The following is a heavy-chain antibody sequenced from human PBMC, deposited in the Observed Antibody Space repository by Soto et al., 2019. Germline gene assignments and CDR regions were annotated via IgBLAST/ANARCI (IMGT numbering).Heavy chain of an antibody. V-gene: IGHV3-23*01. J-gene: IGHJ4*02. D-gene: IGHD3-22*01. CDR3: AKGSLEPQYYYDSSGYYGISY. CDR2: ISGSGGST. CDR1: GFTFSSYA. Sequence: GGSLRLSCAASGFTFSSYAMSWVRQAPGKGLEWVSAISGSGGSTYYADSVKGRFTISRDNSKNTLYLQMNSLRAEDTAVYYCAKGSLEPQYYYDSSGYYGISYWGQGTLVTVSS.